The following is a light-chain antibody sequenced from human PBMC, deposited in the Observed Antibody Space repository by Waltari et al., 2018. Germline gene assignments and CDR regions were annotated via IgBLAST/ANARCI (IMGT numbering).Light chain of an antibody. J-gene: IGKJ1*01. CDR3: QQSYSTWT. CDR2: AAS. CDR1: QNINRF. V-gene: IGKV1-39*01. Sequence: DIQLTQSPSSLSASAGDRVTITCRASQNINRFLNWYQQKPGRAPKLLIYAASSLHSGVPSRFSGSGSGTDYTLTISSLQPEDFATYYCQQSYSTWTSGQGTKVEIK.